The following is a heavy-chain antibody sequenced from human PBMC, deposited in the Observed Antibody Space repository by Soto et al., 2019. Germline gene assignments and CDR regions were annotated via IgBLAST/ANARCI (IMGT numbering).Heavy chain of an antibody. Sequence: QIQLVQSGGGGVQPGRSLRLSCAASGFMLSSYGMHWVRQAPGKGLEWVAAISYDVRNKWYMDSLEGRFTISRDNSGSTVFLQVERLRPEDTAMYFCAKDRAHLAVAAIAGGGGAFDAWGQGTMVTVSS. CDR2: ISYDVRNK. V-gene: IGHV3-30*05. CDR1: GFMLSSYG. CDR3: AKDRAHLAVAAIAGGGGAFDA. D-gene: IGHD6-19*01. J-gene: IGHJ3*01.